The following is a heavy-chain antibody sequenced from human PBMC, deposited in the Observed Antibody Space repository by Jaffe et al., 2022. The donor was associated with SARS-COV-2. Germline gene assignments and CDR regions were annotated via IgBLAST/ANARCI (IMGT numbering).Heavy chain of an antibody. V-gene: IGHV3-21*01. D-gene: IGHD3-3*01. CDR3: ASQYTIFGVVTTDAFDI. Sequence: EVQLVESGGGLVKPGGSLRLSCAASGFTFSSYSMNWVRQAPGKGLEWVSSISSSSSYIYYADSVKGRFTISRDNAKNSLYLQMNSLRAEDTAVYYCASQYTIFGVVTTDAFDIWGQGTMVTVSS. CDR1: GFTFSSYS. J-gene: IGHJ3*02. CDR2: ISSSSSYI.